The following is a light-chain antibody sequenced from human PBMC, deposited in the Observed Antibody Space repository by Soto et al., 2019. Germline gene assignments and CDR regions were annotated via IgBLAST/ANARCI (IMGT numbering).Light chain of an antibody. CDR3: QVWDIGSGVA. CDR1: NIGSKS. Sequence: SYVLTQAPSVSVAPGKTATITCGGNNIGSKSVHWYQQKPGQAPVLVIYYDSDRPSGIPERFSGSNSGSTATLTISRVEAGDEADYYCQVWDIGSGVALGGGTKVTVL. V-gene: IGLV3-21*04. CDR2: YDS. J-gene: IGLJ2*01.